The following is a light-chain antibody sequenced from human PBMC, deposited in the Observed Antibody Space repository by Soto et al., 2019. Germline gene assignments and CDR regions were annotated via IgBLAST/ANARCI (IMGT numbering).Light chain of an antibody. J-gene: IGLJ2*01. CDR2: EVN. CDR3: TSYANYSTLV. CDR1: SNDVGDYNY. Sequence: QSPLTQPASVSGAPGQTITIACTRISNDVGDYNYFSWYQHHPGKAPKLLIFEVNNRPSGVSYRFSGSKFGNTASLTISGLQAEDEADYFCTSYANYSTLVFGGGSKVTVL. V-gene: IGLV2-14*01.